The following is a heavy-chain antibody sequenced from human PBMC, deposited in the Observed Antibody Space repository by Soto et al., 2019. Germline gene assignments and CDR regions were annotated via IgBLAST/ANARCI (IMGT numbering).Heavy chain of an antibody. Sequence: QVQLQESGPGLVKPSETLSLTCTVSGGSISSYYWSWIRQPPGKGLEWIGYIYYSGGTNYNPSLTSRVTISVDTSKRQFSLKLSSVAAADTAVYYCARVYGDYLDYWGQGTLVTVSS. CDR1: GGSISSYY. J-gene: IGHJ4*02. V-gene: IGHV4-59*01. D-gene: IGHD4-17*01. CDR3: ARVYGDYLDY. CDR2: IYYSGGT.